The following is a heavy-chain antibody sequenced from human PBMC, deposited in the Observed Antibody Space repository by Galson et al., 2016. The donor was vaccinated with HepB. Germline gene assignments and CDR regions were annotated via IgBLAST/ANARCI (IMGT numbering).Heavy chain of an antibody. D-gene: IGHD2-2*01. Sequence: LSLTCTVSGGSISGSRYSWGWIRQPPGKGLEWIGCLYYSGSTYYNSSLKSRVTISVDTSKNQFSPNLSAVTAADTAVYYCARYCSSTSCSRYGDILTGYDGPFWGQGTLVTVSS. V-gene: IGHV4-39*01. J-gene: IGHJ4*02. CDR2: LYYSGST. CDR1: GGSISGSRYS. CDR3: ARYCSSTSCSRYGDILTGYDGPF.